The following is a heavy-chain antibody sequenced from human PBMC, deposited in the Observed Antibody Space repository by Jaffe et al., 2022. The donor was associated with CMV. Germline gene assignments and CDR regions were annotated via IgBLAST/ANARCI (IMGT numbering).Heavy chain of an antibody. J-gene: IGHJ6*03. V-gene: IGHV3-49*04. CDR2: IRSKAYGGTT. CDR1: GFTFGDYA. CDR3: TREYYDSSGYDYYYYYMDV. D-gene: IGHD3-22*01. Sequence: EVQLVESGGGLVQPGRSLRLSCTASGFTFGDYAMSWVRQAPGKGLEWVGFIRSKAYGGTTEYAASVKGRFTISRDDSKSIAYLQMNSLKTEDTAVYYCTREYYDSSGYDYYYYYMDVWGKGTTVTVSS.